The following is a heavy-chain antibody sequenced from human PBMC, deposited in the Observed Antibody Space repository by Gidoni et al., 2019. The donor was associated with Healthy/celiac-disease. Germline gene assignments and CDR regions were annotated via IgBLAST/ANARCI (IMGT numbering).Heavy chain of an antibody. CDR1: GFSLSTRGAG. V-gene: IGHV2-5*01. CDR3: AHKAKGYCSGGSCPGLDWFDP. D-gene: IGHD2-15*01. J-gene: IGHJ5*02. Sequence: QITLQESGPTLVKPTQTLTLTCTFSGFSLSTRGAGVGWIRQPPGKALQWLALSYWNDDKRYSPSLKSRLTIAKDTSKNQVVLTMTNMDPVDTATYYCAHKAKGYCSGGSCPGLDWFDPWGQGTLVTVSS. CDR2: SYWNDDK.